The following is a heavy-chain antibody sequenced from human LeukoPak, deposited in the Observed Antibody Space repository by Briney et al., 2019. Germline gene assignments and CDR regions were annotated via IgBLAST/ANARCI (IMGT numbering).Heavy chain of an antibody. CDR3: AKFGVAAGTDYWYFDL. CDR1: GFTFSSYG. V-gene: IGHV3-30*18. J-gene: IGHJ2*01. CDR2: VSYDGRYR. D-gene: IGHD6-19*01. Sequence: PGRSLRLSCVASGFTFSSYGMYWFRQAPGKGLERVAVVSYDGRYRYYADSVKGRFTTSRDNSKNTLSLQMDSLRAEDTAVYYCAKFGVAAGTDYWYFDLWGRGTLVTVSS.